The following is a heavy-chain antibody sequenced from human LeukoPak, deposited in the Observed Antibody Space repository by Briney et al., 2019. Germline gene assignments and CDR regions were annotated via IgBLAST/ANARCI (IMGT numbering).Heavy chain of an antibody. V-gene: IGHV3-30-3*01. CDR2: ISYDGNNK. J-gene: IGHJ4*02. CDR3: VREDRFYESSGYYPDY. D-gene: IGHD3-22*01. Sequence: GGSLRLSCAASGFTFSSYVMHWVCQAPGRGLEWGAVISYDGNNKYYADSPKGRLTTSRDKSENTLYVQMNSLRPENTAVYYCVREDRFYESSGYYPDYWGRGNLVTVS. CDR1: GFTFSSYV.